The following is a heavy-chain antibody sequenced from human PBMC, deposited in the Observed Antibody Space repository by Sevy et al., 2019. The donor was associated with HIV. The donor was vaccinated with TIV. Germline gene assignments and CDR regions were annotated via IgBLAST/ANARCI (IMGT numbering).Heavy chain of an antibody. Sequence: ASVKVSCKASGGTFSSYAISWVRQAPGQGLEWMGGIIPIFGTANYAQKFQGRVTITADESTSTAYMELSSLRSEDTAVYYCARVRFAYCSITSCYDYYYGMDVWGQGTTVTVSS. CDR2: IIPIFGTA. J-gene: IGHJ6*02. CDR3: ARVRFAYCSITSCYDYYYGMDV. D-gene: IGHD2-2*01. V-gene: IGHV1-69*13. CDR1: GGTFSSYA.